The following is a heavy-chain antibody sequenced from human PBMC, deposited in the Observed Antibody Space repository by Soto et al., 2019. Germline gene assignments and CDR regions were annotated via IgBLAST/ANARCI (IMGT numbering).Heavy chain of an antibody. D-gene: IGHD3-9*01. Sequence: GASVQVSCKTSGGGFSNCAISWVRQAPGQGLEWIGGIYPIFTSASYAQHFEGRVSITAADSTDKAYMELTGLRPDDTAVYFCARAKGHSLTGYFFFDVWGQGTLVRVSS. CDR2: IYPIFTSA. J-gene: IGHJ4*02. CDR1: GGGFSNCA. V-gene: IGHV1-69*13. CDR3: ARAKGHSLTGYFFFDV.